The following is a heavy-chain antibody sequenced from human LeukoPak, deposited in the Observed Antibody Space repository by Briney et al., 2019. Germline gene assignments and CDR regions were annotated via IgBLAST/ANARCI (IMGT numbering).Heavy chain of an antibody. D-gene: IGHD2-15*01. Sequence: PGGSLRRSCAASGFTFSSYAMSWVRQAPGKGLEWVSAISGSGGSTYYADSVKGRFTIARDNSKDTLYLQMNSLRAEDTAVYYCAKDRSWGNANWFDPWGQGTLVTVSS. CDR3: AKDRSWGNANWFDP. CDR2: ISGSGGST. J-gene: IGHJ5*02. CDR1: GFTFSSYA. V-gene: IGHV3-23*01.